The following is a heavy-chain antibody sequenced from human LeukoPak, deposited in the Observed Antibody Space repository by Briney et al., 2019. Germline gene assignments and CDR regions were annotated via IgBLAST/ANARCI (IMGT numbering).Heavy chain of an antibody. CDR2: ISFDGSNK. J-gene: IGHJ5*02. V-gene: IGHV3-30-3*01. CDR3: AREELGSSLGFDP. Sequence: QPGGSLRLSCAASGFTFSSYTIHGVRQPPGKGLEWVAVISFDGSNKYYADSVKGRFTISRDNSKNTLYLQMNSLRAEDTAVYYCAREELGSSLGFDPWGQGTLVTVSS. D-gene: IGHD3-16*01. CDR1: GFTFSSYT.